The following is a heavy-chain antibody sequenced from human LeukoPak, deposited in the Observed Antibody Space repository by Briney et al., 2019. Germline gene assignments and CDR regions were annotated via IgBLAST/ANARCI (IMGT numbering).Heavy chain of an antibody. Sequence: GRSLRLSCAASGFTFSSYGMHWVRQAPGKGLEWVAVIWYDGSNKYYADSVKGRFTISRDNSKNTLYLQMNSLRAEDTAVYYCARPYYYDSSGIDYWGQGTLVTVSS. CDR2: IWYDGSNK. V-gene: IGHV3-33*01. CDR1: GFTFSSYG. CDR3: ARPYYYDSSGIDY. J-gene: IGHJ4*02. D-gene: IGHD3-22*01.